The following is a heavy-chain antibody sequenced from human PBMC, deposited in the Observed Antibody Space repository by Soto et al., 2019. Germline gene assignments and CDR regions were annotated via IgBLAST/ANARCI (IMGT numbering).Heavy chain of an antibody. CDR1: GFTFSNYG. J-gene: IGHJ4*02. V-gene: IGHV3-30*18. CDR3: AKDPRRYCSGGSCSDSYYFDY. CDR2: ISYDGSNQ. Sequence: GGSLRLSCAASGFTFSNYGMVWVRQAPGKGLEWVAVISYDGSNQYYADSVKGRFTISRDNSKNTLYLQMNSLRAEDTAVYYCAKDPRRYCSGGSCSDSYYFDYWGQGTLVTVSS. D-gene: IGHD2-15*01.